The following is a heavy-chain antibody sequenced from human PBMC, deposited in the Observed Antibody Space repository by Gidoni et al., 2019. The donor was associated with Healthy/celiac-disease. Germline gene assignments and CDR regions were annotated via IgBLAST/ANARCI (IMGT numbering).Heavy chain of an antibody. CDR2: ISSSSSYI. Sequence: EVQLVESGGGLVKPGGSLRLSCAASGFTFSSYSMNWVRQAPGKGLEWVSSISSSSSYIYYADSVKGRFTISRDNAKNSLYLQMNSLRAEDTAVYYCARDLNPAYPDYGEENDYGMDVWGQGTTVTVSS. CDR3: ARDLNPAYPDYGEENDYGMDV. D-gene: IGHD4-17*01. CDR1: GFTFSSYS. V-gene: IGHV3-21*01. J-gene: IGHJ6*02.